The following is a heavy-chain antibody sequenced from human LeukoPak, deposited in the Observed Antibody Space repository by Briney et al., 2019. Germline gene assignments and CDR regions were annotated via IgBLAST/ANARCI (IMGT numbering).Heavy chain of an antibody. V-gene: IGHV3-74*01. CDR1: GFTFSSYW. CDR2: INRDGSDT. CDR3: ARSAMAPLWADTTRHHYYYGVDV. J-gene: IGHJ6*02. Sequence: AGGSLRLSCAASGFTFSSYWMSWVRQAPGKGLVWVSRINRDGSDTSYADSVNGRFTIFRDNAKNTMSLQMTSLRAEDTAVYYCARSAMAPLWADTTRHHYYYGVDVWGRGTTVTVSS. D-gene: IGHD5-24*01.